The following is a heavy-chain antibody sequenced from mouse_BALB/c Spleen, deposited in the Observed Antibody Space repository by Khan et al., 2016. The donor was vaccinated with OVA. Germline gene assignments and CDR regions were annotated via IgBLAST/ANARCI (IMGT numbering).Heavy chain of an antibody. CDR3: ARNREPDYFDY. J-gene: IGHJ2*01. V-gene: IGHV2-9*02. CDR2: IWAGGST. Sequence: VQLQESGPGLVAPSQSLSIPCTVTGFSLTSYAIHWIRQPPGKGLEWLGVIWAGGSTNYNSALMSRLSISKDNSKSQVFLKMNSLQTHDTAIYYCARNREPDYFDYWGQGTTLTVSS. CDR1: GFSLTSYA.